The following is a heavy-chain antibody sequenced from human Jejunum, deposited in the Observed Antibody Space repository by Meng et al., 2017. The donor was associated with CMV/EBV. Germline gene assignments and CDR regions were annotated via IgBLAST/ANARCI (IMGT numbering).Heavy chain of an antibody. J-gene: IGHJ4*02. Sequence: VSVGSLCSYYWSLVRQSPGKGLEWLGYIQYSESTKYNPSLESRVTMSLDRSWNQFSLRLSSVTAADTAVYFCVRGVSPTEWPLEKWGQGTLVTVSS. D-gene: IGHD3-3*01. CDR3: VRGVSPTEWPLEK. V-gene: IGHV4-59*01. CDR2: IQYSEST. CDR1: VGSLCSYY.